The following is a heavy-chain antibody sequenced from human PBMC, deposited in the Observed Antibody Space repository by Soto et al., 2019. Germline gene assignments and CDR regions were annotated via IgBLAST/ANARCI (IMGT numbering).Heavy chain of an antibody. D-gene: IGHD2-2*01. Sequence: GESLRLSCVASGFTLSTYSLNLVRHPPEKGLEWVSYISGGTGTIYADSVKGRFTISRDNARNSLYLQMNNLRVDDTAFYYCSGDKGYVYDMWGRGSMVTV. CDR3: SGDKGYVYDM. J-gene: IGHJ3*02. CDR2: ISGGTGTI. V-gene: IGHV3-48*01. CDR1: GFTLSTYS.